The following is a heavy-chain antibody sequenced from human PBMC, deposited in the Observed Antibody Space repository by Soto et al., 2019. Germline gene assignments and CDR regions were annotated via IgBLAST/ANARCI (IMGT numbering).Heavy chain of an antibody. CDR3: ARAAVAYCGGECDSPFDY. Sequence: QVQLQESGPGLVKPSQTLSLTCTVSGGSISSGTYYWSWIRQHPGKGLEWIAYIHYSGDTYYSPSLRSRVTMSVDTSKNQFSVKLSSVTAADTAVYYCARAAVAYCGGECDSPFDYWGQGTLVTVSS. CDR1: GGSISSGTYY. V-gene: IGHV4-31*03. CDR2: IHYSGDT. J-gene: IGHJ4*02. D-gene: IGHD2-21*01.